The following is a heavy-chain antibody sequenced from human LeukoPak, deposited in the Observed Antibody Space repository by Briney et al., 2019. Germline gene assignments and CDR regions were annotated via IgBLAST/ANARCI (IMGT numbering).Heavy chain of an antibody. CDR2: IYYSGST. V-gene: IGHV4-39*07. Sequence: KPSETLSLTCTVSGGSISSSSYYWGWIRQPPGKGLEWIGSIYYSGSTYYNPSLKSRVTISVDTSKNQFSLKLSSVTAADTAVYYCASYARTMDGFDIWGQGTMVTVSS. CDR1: GGSISSSSYY. J-gene: IGHJ3*02. CDR3: ASYARTMDGFDI. D-gene: IGHD3/OR15-3a*01.